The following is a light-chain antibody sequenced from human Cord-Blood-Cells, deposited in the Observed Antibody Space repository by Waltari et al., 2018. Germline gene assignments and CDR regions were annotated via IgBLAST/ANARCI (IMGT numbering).Light chain of an antibody. J-gene: IGKJ1*01. CDR2: GAS. V-gene: IGKV3-20*01. Sequence: ESVFTPSAATLYLSPAERATLSCSASQSAGSSYLAWYQQKPGQAPRLLIYGASSRATGIPDRFSGSGSGTDFTLTISRLEPEDFAVYYCQQYGSSPGTFGQGTKVEIK. CDR1: QSAGSSY. CDR3: QQYGSSPGT.